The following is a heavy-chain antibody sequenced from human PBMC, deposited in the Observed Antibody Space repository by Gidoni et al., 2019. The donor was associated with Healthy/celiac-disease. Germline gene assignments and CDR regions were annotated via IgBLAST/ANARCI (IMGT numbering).Heavy chain of an antibody. Sequence: VQLVQSGAEVKKPGEPLKLSCKGSGYSFASYWIGWVRQIPGKGLEWLGIIVPGDSDTRYSPSFQGQVTFSADKSISTAYLQWSSLKASDTAMHYCARLYYYGSGVDAFDIWGQGTMVTVSS. CDR2: IVPGDSDT. D-gene: IGHD3-10*01. CDR3: ARLYYYGSGVDAFDI. V-gene: IGHV5-51*03. J-gene: IGHJ3*02. CDR1: GYSFASYW.